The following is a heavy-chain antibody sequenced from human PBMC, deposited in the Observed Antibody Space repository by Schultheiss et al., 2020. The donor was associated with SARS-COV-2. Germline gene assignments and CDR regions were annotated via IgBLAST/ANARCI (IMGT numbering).Heavy chain of an antibody. Sequence: GGSLRLSCAASGFTFSSYAMSWVRQSPGKGLEWVSTITGNGNTPYYADSVKGRFTISRDNSKNTLYLQMNSLRAEDTAVYYCARRPYCSGGRCYSEYFQHWGQGTLVTVSS. D-gene: IGHD2-15*01. V-gene: IGHV3-23*01. CDR1: GFTFSSYA. J-gene: IGHJ1*01. CDR2: ITGNGNTP. CDR3: ARRPYCSGGRCYSEYFQH.